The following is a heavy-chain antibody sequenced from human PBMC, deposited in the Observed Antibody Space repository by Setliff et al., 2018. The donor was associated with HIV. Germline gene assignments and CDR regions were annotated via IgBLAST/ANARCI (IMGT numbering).Heavy chain of an antibody. V-gene: IGHV3-33*04. D-gene: IGHD3-16*01. CDR3: ATSPLPGSSDYIWGSDYFDY. Sequence: GGSLRLSCAASGFTFSDYYMSWIRQAPGKGLDWLAVLWFDGKNRKYAASVKGRFTISRDTSKNTLYLQLDTLTAEDTAVYYCATSPLPGSSDYIWGSDYFDYWGQGALVTVSS. J-gene: IGHJ4*02. CDR2: LWFDGKNR. CDR1: GFTFSDYY.